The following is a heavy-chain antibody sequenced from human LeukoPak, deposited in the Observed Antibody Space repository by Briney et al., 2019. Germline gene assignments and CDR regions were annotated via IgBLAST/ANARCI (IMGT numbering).Heavy chain of an antibody. Sequence: SVKVSCKASGGTFSSYTISWVRQAPGQGLEWMGRIIPILGIANYAQKFQGRVTITADKSTSTAYMELSGLRSGDTAVYYCASNPYGSEPSFDPWGQGTLVTVSS. CDR1: GGTFSSYT. J-gene: IGHJ5*02. V-gene: IGHV1-69*02. CDR3: ASNPYGSEPSFDP. D-gene: IGHD3-10*01. CDR2: IIPILGIA.